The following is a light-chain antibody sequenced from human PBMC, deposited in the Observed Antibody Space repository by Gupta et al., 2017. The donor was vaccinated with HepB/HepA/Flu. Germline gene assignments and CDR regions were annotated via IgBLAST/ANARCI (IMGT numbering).Light chain of an antibody. CDR2: DAS. CDR3: QQRDSTPSS. V-gene: IGKV1-39*01. Sequence: DIQMTQSPSSLSASVGDRVTIPCRASQSISSYLNWYQQKPGKAPKLLIYDASRVKSGVPSRFSGSGSGTDFTLTISRRQPEDFATYYCQQRDSTPSSVGHGTKVDIK. J-gene: IGKJ1*01. CDR1: QSISSY.